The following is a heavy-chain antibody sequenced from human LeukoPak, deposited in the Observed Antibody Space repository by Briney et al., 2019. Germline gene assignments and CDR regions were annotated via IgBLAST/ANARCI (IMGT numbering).Heavy chain of an antibody. CDR3: ARAGYCSGGSCSTDAFDI. J-gene: IGHJ3*02. CDR1: GGTFSSYA. CDR2: IIPILGTA. D-gene: IGHD2-15*01. V-gene: IGHV1-69*13. Sequence: SVKVSCKASGGTFSSYAISWVRQAPGQGLEWMGGIIPILGTANHAQKFQGRVTITADESTSTAYMELSSLRSEDTAVYYCARAGYCSGGSCSTDAFDIWGQGTMVTVSS.